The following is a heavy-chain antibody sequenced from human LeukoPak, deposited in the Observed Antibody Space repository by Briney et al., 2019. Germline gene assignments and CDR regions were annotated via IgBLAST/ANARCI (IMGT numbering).Heavy chain of an antibody. CDR2: ISSTSDYI. Sequence: GGSLRLSCAASGFTFSRYSMNWVRQAPGKGLEWGSSISSTSDYIFYADSVKGRFTISRDNADDSLYLQMNSPRAEDTAVHYCARDLSYYGSGSYYYFDYWGQGTLVTVSS. V-gene: IGHV3-21*01. D-gene: IGHD3-10*01. J-gene: IGHJ4*02. CDR3: ARDLSYYGSGSYYYFDY. CDR1: GFTFSRYS.